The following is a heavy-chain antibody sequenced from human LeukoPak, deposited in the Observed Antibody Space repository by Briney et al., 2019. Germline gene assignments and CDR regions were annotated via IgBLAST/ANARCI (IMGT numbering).Heavy chain of an antibody. D-gene: IGHD1-26*01. CDR2: ISGSGGST. V-gene: IGHV3-23*01. CDR1: GFTFSSYA. Sequence: GGSLRLSCAASGFTFSSYAMSWVRQAPGKGLEWVSAISGSGGSTYYADSVKGRFTISRDNSKNTLYLQMNSLRAEDTAVYYCAKEFPQWELSRAYYFDYWGQGTLVTVSS. CDR3: AKEFPQWELSRAYYFDY. J-gene: IGHJ4*02.